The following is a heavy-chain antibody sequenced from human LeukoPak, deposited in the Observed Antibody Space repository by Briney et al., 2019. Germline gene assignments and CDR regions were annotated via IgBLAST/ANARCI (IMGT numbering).Heavy chain of an antibody. Sequence: GASVKVSCKASGYTFTSYGISWVRQAPGQGLEWMGGIIPIFGTANYAQKFQGRVTITADESTSTAYMELSSLRSEDTAVYYCARAVIINYYDSSGYHPFDYWGQGTLVTVSS. J-gene: IGHJ4*02. CDR2: IIPIFGTA. D-gene: IGHD3-22*01. CDR3: ARAVIINYYDSSGYHPFDY. V-gene: IGHV1-69*13. CDR1: GYTFTSYG.